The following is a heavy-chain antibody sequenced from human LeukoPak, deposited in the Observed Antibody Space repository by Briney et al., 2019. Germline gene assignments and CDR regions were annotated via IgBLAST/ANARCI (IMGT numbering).Heavy chain of an antibody. V-gene: IGHV3-48*03. CDR3: ARDGDTVLTRGYYYYMDV. CDR1: GFTFSSYE. D-gene: IGHD4-23*01. CDR2: ISSSGSTI. J-gene: IGHJ6*03. Sequence: GGSLRLSCAASGFTFSSYEMNWVRQTPGKGLEWVSYISSSGSTIYYADSVKGRFTISRDNAKNSLYLQMNSLRAEDTALYYCARDGDTVLTRGYYYYMDVWGKGTTVTVSS.